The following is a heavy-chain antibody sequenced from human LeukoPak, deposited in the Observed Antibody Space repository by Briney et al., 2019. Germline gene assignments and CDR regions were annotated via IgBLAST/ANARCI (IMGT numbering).Heavy chain of an antibody. CDR2: INPSGGST. J-gene: IGHJ4*02. D-gene: IGHD3-22*01. V-gene: IGHV1-46*01. Sequence: ASVKVSCKASGYTFTSYYMHWVRQAPGQGLAWMGIINPSGGSTSYAQKFQGRVTMTRDTSTSTVYMELSSLGSEDTAVYYCARDGHSSGYYAYWGQGTLVTVSS. CDR1: GYTFTSYY. CDR3: ARDGHSSGYYAY.